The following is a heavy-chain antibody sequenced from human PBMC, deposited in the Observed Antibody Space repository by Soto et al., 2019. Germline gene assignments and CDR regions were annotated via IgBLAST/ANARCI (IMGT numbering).Heavy chain of an antibody. CDR2: IWNDGSNK. D-gene: IGHD3-16*01. V-gene: IGHV3-33*01. CDR1: GFTFSSYG. CDR3: ARRWGYDAFDI. J-gene: IGHJ3*02. Sequence: QVQLVESGGGVVQPGRSLRLSCAASGFTFSSYGMHWVRQAPGKGLEWVAVIWNDGSNKYYADSVKGRFTISRDNSKNTLYLQMTSLRAGDTAVYYCARRWGYDAFDIWGQGTMVTVSS.